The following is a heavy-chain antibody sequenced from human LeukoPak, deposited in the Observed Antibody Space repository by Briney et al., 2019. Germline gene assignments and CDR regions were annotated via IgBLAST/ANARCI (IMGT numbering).Heavy chain of an antibody. J-gene: IGHJ3*02. Sequence: PGGSLRLSCAASGFTFSSYSMNWVRQAPGKGLEWVSSISSSSSYIYYADSVKGRFTISRDNAKNSLYLQMNSLRAEDTAVYYCARGRGSYYFPGAFDIWGQGTMVTVSS. CDR2: ISSSSSYI. CDR1: GFTFSSYS. V-gene: IGHV3-21*01. D-gene: IGHD1-26*01. CDR3: ARGRGSYYFPGAFDI.